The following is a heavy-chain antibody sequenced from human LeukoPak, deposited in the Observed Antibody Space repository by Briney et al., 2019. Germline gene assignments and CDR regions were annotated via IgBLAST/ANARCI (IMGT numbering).Heavy chain of an antibody. J-gene: IGHJ4*02. D-gene: IGHD2-8*02. CDR2: ISGSGGST. V-gene: IGHV3-23*01. Sequence: GGSLRLSCAASGFAFSSYAMSWVRQAPGKGLEWVSAISGSGGSTYYADSVKGRFTISRDNSKNTLYLQMNSLRAEDTAVYYCAKDLWWPRRYFDYWGQGTLVTVSS. CDR1: GFAFSSYA. CDR3: AKDLWWPRRYFDY.